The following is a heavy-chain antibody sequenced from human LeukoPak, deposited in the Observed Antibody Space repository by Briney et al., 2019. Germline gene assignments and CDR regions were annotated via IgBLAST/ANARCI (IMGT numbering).Heavy chain of an antibody. CDR3: AREAIFGVVREYYFDY. Sequence: ASVKVSCKTSGYTFTRYHIHRVRQAPGQGLEWMGVINPSGGTTTYAQNFQGRVTMTRDTSTITVYMELSSLRSDDTAVYYCAREAIFGVVREYYFDYWGQGTLVTVSS. J-gene: IGHJ4*02. D-gene: IGHD3-3*01. CDR2: INPSGGTT. V-gene: IGHV1-46*01. CDR1: GYTFTRYH.